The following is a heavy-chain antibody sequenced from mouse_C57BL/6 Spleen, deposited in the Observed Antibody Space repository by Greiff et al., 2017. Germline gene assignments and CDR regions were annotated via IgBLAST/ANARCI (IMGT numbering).Heavy chain of an antibody. CDR1: GFSLTSYG. V-gene: IGHV2-6-1*01. Sequence: VQLVESGPGLVAPSQSLSITCTVSGFSLTSYGVPWVRQPPGKGLEWLVVIWSDGSTTYNSALKSRLSISKDNSKSQVFLKMNSHQTDDAAMYCGARHGGIHWYFDVWGTGTTVTVSS. CDR2: IWSDGST. CDR3: ARHGGIHWYFDV. J-gene: IGHJ1*03.